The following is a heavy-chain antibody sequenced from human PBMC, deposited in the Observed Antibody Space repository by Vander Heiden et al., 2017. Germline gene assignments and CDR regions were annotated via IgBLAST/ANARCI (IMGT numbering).Heavy chain of an antibody. J-gene: IGHJ4*02. D-gene: IGHD6-13*01. CDR1: GFTFSSYA. V-gene: IGHV3-23*01. CDR3: ARSYYSSGWFVFDY. Sequence: EVQLLESGGGLVQPGGSLRLSCVASGFTFSSYAMSWVRQAPGKGLEWVSGISGSGGTTNYAESVKGRFTISRDNSKNALYVQINSLRAEDTAVYYCARSYYSSGWFVFDYWGQGMLVTVSS. CDR2: ISGSGGTT.